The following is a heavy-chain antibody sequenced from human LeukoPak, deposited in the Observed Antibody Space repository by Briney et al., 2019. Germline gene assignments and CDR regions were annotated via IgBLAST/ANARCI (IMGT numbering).Heavy chain of an antibody. Sequence: GGALRLSRAASGLAVKKTLIIGVGQAPGKGLESVGRIKNRDYGGKTAFPETLIGRFTISRDDSKDPQSLHMNSLKFEDTAVYYCTTYNSRDAFDMWGRGTMVTVSP. CDR3: TTYNSRDAFDM. D-gene: IGHD2/OR15-2a*01. CDR1: GLAVKKTL. J-gene: IGHJ3*02. V-gene: IGHV3-15*01. CDR2: IKNRDYGGKT.